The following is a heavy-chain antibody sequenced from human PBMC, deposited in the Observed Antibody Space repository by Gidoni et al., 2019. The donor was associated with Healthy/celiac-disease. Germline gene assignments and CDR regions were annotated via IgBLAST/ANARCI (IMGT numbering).Heavy chain of an antibody. CDR2: INPSGGST. CDR3: ARASYCSGGSCYSKASGMDV. J-gene: IGHJ6*02. Sequence: QVQLVQSGAEVKKPGASVKVSCKASGYTFTSYYMHWVRQAPGQGLEWMGIINPSGGSTSYAQKFQGRVTMTRDTSTSTVYMELSSLRSEDTAVYYCARASYCSGGSCYSKASGMDVWGQGTTVTVSS. D-gene: IGHD2-15*01. CDR1: GYTFTSYY. V-gene: IGHV1-46*01.